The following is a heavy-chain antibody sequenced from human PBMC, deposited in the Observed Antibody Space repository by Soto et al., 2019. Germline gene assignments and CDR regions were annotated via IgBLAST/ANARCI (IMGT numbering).Heavy chain of an antibody. J-gene: IGHJ4*02. V-gene: IGHV3-11*06. CDR3: ARDLRLSRRGYDLEQSPAY. CDR1: GFTFSDYY. Sequence: GGSLRLSCAASGFTFSDYYMSWIRQAPGKGLEWVSHISSSSSYTNYADSVKGRFTISRDNAKNSLYLQMDSLRAEDTALYYCARDLRLSRRGYDLEQSPAYWGRGTLVTVSS. D-gene: IGHD5-12*01. CDR2: ISSSSSYT.